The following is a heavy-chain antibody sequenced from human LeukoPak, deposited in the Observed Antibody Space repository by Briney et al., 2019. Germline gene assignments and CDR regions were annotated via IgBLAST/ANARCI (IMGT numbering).Heavy chain of an antibody. CDR3: AILKNGGSSKELDY. CDR1: GYTFTGYY. CDR2: INPNSGGT. Sequence: ASVKVSCKASGYTFTGYYMHWVRQAPGQGLEWMGWINPNSGGTNYAQKFQGRVTITRNTSISTAYMELSSLRSEDTAVYYCAILKNGGSSKELDYWGQGTLVTVSS. D-gene: IGHD1-26*01. V-gene: IGHV1-2*02. J-gene: IGHJ4*02.